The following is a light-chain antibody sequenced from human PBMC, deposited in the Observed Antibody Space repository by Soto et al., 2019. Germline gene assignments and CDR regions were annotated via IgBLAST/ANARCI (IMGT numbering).Light chain of an antibody. CDR1: QRVSGGF. Sequence: DIVLTQSPATLSLSPGDRATLSFVSSQRVSGGFLAWYQQKPGLAPRLIIYDTSYRATGIPARFSGSGSGTEFTLTISSLQSEDFAVYYCQQYHNWPITFGQGTRLEIK. J-gene: IGKJ5*01. V-gene: IGKV3D-20*01. CDR2: DTS. CDR3: QQYHNWPIT.